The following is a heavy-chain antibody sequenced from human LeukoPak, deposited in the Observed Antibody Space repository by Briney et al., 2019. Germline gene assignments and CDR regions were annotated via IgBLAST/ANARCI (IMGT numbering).Heavy chain of an antibody. V-gene: IGHV1-24*01. CDR2: FDPEDGET. CDR3: ATVFGRAPYIGKNWFAP. CDR1: GYTLTELS. Sequence: ASVKVSCKVSGYTLTELSMHWVRQAPGKGLEWMRGFDPEDGETIYAQKFQGRVTMTEDTSTDTAYMELSSLRSEDTAVYYCATVFGRAPYIGKNWFAPWGQGTLVTVSS. J-gene: IGHJ5*02. D-gene: IGHD3-10*01.